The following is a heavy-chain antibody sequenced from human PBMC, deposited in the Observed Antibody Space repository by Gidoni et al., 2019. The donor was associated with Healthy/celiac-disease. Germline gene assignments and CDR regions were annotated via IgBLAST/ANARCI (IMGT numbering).Heavy chain of an antibody. V-gene: IGHV1-69*01. Sequence: QVQLVQSGAEVKKPGSSVKVSCKASGGTFSSYAISWVRQPPGQGLEWMEGIIPIFGTANYTQNVKGRVTITADESTSTAYMELSSLRSEDTAVYYWARDLDRYCSSTSCYRPYYCDYWGQGTLVTVSS. CDR2: IIPIFGTA. CDR3: ARDLDRYCSSTSCYRPYYCDY. CDR1: GGTFSSYA. D-gene: IGHD2-2*01. J-gene: IGHJ4*02.